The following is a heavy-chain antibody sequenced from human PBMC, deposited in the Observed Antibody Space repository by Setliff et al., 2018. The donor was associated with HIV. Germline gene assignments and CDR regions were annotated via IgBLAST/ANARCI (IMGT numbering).Heavy chain of an antibody. Sequence: SETLSLSCTVSGDSISGGGYYWTWIRLHPGKGLEWVGYIYSSGTTYYNPSLKGRLNISTDTSENQFSLNLNSVTAADTALYYCARGGGVRDAFDLWGQGALVTVSS. V-gene: IGHV4-31*03. CDR2: IYSSGTT. D-gene: IGHD1-1*01. CDR3: ARGGGVRDAFDL. CDR1: GDSISGGGYY. J-gene: IGHJ3*01.